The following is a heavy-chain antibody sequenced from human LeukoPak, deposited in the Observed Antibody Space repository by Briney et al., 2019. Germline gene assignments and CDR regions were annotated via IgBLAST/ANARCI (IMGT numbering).Heavy chain of an antibody. CDR3: ARDPGCSGGSCWNWFDP. D-gene: IGHD2-15*01. CDR1: GFTFSSYA. V-gene: IGHV3-30-3*01. J-gene: IGHJ5*02. Sequence: PGRSLRLSCAASGFTFSSYAMHWVRQAPGKGLEWVAVISYDGSNKYYADSVKGRFTISRDNSKNTLYLQMNSLRAEDTAVYYCARDPGCSGGSCWNWFDPWGQGTLVTVSS. CDR2: ISYDGSNK.